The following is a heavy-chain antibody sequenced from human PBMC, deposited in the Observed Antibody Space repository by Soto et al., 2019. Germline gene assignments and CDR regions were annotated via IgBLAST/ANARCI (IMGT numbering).Heavy chain of an antibody. V-gene: IGHV1-8*01. J-gene: IGHJ5*02. Sequence: QEQLVQSGAEVKKPGASVKVSCKTSGYTFTDYDINWVRQATGQGLEWIGWMNPNSGETGYAQKFQGRVTMTRSASLSTAYLELSSLRSEDTAVYYCARVAVAALPRWYNWFDPWGQGNLVTVSS. CDR2: MNPNSGET. D-gene: IGHD2-15*01. CDR3: ARVAVAALPRWYNWFDP. CDR1: GYTFTDYD.